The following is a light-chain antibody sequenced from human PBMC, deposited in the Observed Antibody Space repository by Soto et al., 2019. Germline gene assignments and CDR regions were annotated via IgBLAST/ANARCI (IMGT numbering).Light chain of an antibody. CDR2: GAS. Sequence: EIVLTQSPGTLSLSPGERATLSCRASQSVSSSYLDWYQQKPGQAPRLLIYGASSRATGIPDRFSGSGSETDFTLTISRLEPEDFAVYYCQQYCSSSLTFGQGTKVEIK. CDR3: QQYCSSSLT. CDR1: QSVSSSY. J-gene: IGKJ1*01. V-gene: IGKV3-20*01.